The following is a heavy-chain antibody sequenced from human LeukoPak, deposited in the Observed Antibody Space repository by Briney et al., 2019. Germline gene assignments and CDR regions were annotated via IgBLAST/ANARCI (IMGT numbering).Heavy chain of an antibody. D-gene: IGHD2-15*01. CDR2: ISSSSSYI. Sequence: GGSLRLSGAASGFTFSSYSMNWVRQAPGKGLEWVSSISSSSSYIYYADSVKGRFTISRDNAKNSLYLQMNSLRAEDTAVYYCARDLTRMPAIVVVAAYDAFDIWGQGTMVTVSS. CDR3: ARDLTRMPAIVVVAAYDAFDI. J-gene: IGHJ3*02. CDR1: GFTFSSYS. V-gene: IGHV3-21*01.